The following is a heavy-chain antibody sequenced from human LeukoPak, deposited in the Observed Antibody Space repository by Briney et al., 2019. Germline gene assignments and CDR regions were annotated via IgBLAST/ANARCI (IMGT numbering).Heavy chain of an antibody. CDR3: ARGYSYGYSY. CDR2: IYTSGST. CDR1: GGSISSGSYY. V-gene: IGHV4-61*02. J-gene: IGHJ4*02. Sequence: PSETLSLTCTVSGGSISSGSYYWSWIRQPAGKGLEWIGRIYTSGSTNYNPSLKSRVTISVDTSKNQFSLELSSVTAADTAVYYCARGYSYGYSYWGQGTLVTVSS. D-gene: IGHD5-18*01.